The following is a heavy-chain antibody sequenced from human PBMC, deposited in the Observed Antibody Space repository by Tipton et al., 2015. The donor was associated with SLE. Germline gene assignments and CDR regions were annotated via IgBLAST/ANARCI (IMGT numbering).Heavy chain of an antibody. CDR2: IKSEANTYAT. D-gene: IGHD1-26*01. CDR1: GFSFSGSS. V-gene: IGHV3-73*01. J-gene: IGHJ5*02. CDR3: KTQWELRSHH. Sequence: SLRLSCAASGFSFSGSSIHWVRQASGKGLEWLGLIKSEANTYATRYTESVKGRFTIARDDSKNTAYLQMNSLKAEDTAVYYCKTQWELRSHHWGQGTLVTVSS.